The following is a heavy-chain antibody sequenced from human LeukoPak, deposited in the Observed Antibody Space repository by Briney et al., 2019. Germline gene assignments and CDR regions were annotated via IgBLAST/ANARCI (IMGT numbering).Heavy chain of an antibody. CDR2: INTDGSNT. CDR3: ARAEDCSSTSCPRAFDI. CDR1: GFTFSTYW. Sequence: PGGSLRLSCAASGFTFSTYWMHWVRQAPGKGLVWVSRINTDGSNTNYADSVKGRFTISRDNAENTLYLQMNSLRAGDTAVYYCARAEDCSSTSCPRAFDIWGQGTMVTVSS. J-gene: IGHJ3*02. V-gene: IGHV3-74*01. D-gene: IGHD2-2*01.